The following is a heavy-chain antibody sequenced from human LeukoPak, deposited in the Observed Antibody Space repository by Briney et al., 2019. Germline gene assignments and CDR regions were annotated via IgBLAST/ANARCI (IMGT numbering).Heavy chain of an antibody. CDR1: GFPFIGIS. D-gene: IGHD6-13*01. CDR3: ARSIPYGTTWYGRSDY. Sequence: GGSLRLSCAASGFPFIGISRIGFVQVPGRGLGGGANKKPDGTTKFYVDSVKGRFTISRDNALNSLYLQMNSLRAEDTAIYYCARSIPYGTTWYGRSDYWGQGTLVTVSS. V-gene: IGHV3-7*03. J-gene: IGHJ4*02. CDR2: KKPDGTTK.